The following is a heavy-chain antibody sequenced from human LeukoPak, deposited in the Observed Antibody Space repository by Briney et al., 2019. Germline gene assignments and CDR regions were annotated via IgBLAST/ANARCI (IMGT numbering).Heavy chain of an antibody. CDR2: MNPNSGNT. J-gene: IGHJ4*02. CDR3: ARGVTMVRGVTDY. V-gene: IGHV1-8*01. Sequence: ASMKVSCKASGYTFTSYDINWVRPATGQGLEWMGWMNPNSGNTGYAQKFQGRVTMTRNTSISTAYMELSSLRSEDTAVYYCARGVTMVRGVTDYWGQGTLVTVSS. CDR1: GYTFTSYD. D-gene: IGHD3-10*01.